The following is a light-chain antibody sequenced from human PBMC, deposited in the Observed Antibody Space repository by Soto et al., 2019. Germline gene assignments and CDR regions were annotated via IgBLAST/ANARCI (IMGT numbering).Light chain of an antibody. V-gene: IGKV3-15*01. CDR3: QQYSNWPT. Sequence: EIVMTQSPATLSVSPGERATLSCRASQSVSANLAWYQQKPDQAPRLLIYGASTRATGIPARFSGSGSGTEFTLTISSLQSEDFAVYYCQQYSNWPTFGQGTKVDIK. CDR1: QSVSAN. CDR2: GAS. J-gene: IGKJ1*01.